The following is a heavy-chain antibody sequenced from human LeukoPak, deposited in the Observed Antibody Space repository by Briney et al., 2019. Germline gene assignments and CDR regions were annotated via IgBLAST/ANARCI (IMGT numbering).Heavy chain of an antibody. Sequence: SETLSLTCTVSGGSISSYYWSWIRQPPGKGLEWIGYIYYSGSTNYNPSLKSRVTISVDTSKNQFSLKLSSVTAADTAVYYCASLTYYYDSSGYYYLDYFDYWGQGTLVTVSS. CDR1: GGSISSYY. J-gene: IGHJ4*02. D-gene: IGHD3-22*01. CDR2: IYYSGST. CDR3: ASLTYYYDSSGYYYLDYFDY. V-gene: IGHV4-59*12.